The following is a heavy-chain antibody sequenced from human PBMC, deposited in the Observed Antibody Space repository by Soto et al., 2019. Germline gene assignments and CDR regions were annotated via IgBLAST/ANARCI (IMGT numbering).Heavy chain of an antibody. CDR1: GDSVSSNSAA. V-gene: IGHV6-1*01. Sequence: PSQTLSLTCAISGDSVSSNSAAWNWIRQSPSRGLEWLGRTYYRSKWYNDYAVSVKSQITINPDTSKNQFSLQLNSVTPEDTAVYYCARGPRYCSGGSYYSLYWFDPWGQGTLVTVSS. CDR2: TYYRSKWYN. CDR3: ARGPRYCSGGSYYSLYWFDP. J-gene: IGHJ5*02. D-gene: IGHD2-15*01.